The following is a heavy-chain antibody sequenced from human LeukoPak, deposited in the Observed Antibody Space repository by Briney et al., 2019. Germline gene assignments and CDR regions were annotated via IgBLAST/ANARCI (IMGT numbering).Heavy chain of an antibody. CDR2: INSDGRST. CDR1: GFTFSSFW. Sequence: PGGSLRLSCAASGFTFSSFWMHWVRQAPGKGLVWVSRINSDGRSTTYADSVKGRFTISRDNAKNTLYLQINSLRGEDTAVYYCTRGGGYFDYWGQGTLVTVSS. CDR3: TRGGGYFDY. V-gene: IGHV3-74*01. D-gene: IGHD3-16*01. J-gene: IGHJ4*02.